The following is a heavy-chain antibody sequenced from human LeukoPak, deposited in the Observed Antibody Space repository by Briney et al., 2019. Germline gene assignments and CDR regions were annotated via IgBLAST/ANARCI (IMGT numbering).Heavy chain of an antibody. D-gene: IGHD4-17*01. CDR1: GFTFSSYA. CDR3: AKDSRYGDYCYDY. J-gene: IGHJ4*02. CDR2: ISGSGGST. Sequence: GGSLRLSCAASGFTFSSYAMSWVRQAPGKGLEWVSAISGSGGSTYYADSVKGRFTISRDNSKNTLYLQTNSLRAEDTAVYYCAKDSRYGDYCYDYWGQGTLVAVSS. V-gene: IGHV3-23*01.